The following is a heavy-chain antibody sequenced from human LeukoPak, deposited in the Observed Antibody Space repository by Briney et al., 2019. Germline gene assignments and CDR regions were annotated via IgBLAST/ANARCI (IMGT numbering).Heavy chain of an antibody. V-gene: IGHV4-30-4*01. J-gene: IGHJ5*02. CDR2: IYYSGGT. Sequence: SETLSLTCTVSGGSISSGDYYWSWIRQPPGKGLEWIGYIYYSGGTYYNPSLKSRVTISVDTSKNQFSLKLSSVTAADTAVYYCARDGFNWFDPWGQGTLVTVSS. CDR3: ARDGFNWFDP. CDR1: GGSISSGDYY.